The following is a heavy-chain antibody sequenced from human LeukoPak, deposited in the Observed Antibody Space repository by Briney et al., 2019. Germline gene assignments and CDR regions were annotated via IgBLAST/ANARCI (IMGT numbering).Heavy chain of an antibody. CDR2: IYYSGST. CDR1: GGSISSYY. J-gene: IGHJ4*02. V-gene: IGHV4-59*01. D-gene: IGHD6-19*01. CDR3: AREAIYSSGWYGLFDH. Sequence: PSETLSLTCTVSGGSISSYYWSWIRQPPGKGLEWIGYIYYSGSTNYNPSLKSRVTISVDTSKNQFSLKLSSVTAADTAVYYCAREAIYSSGWYGLFDHWCQGTLVTVSS.